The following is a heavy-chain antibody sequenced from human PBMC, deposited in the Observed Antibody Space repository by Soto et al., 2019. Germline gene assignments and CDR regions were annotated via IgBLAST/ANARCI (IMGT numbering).Heavy chain of an antibody. V-gene: IGHV3-33*01. Sequence: PGGSLRLSCAASGFTFSSYGMHWVRQAPGKGLEWVAVIWYDGSNKYYADSVKGRFTISRDNSKNTLYLQMNSLRAEDTAVYYCARGATSYYYDSSGSDYYFDYWGQGTLVTVSS. D-gene: IGHD3-22*01. CDR3: ARGATSYYYDSSGSDYYFDY. CDR1: GFTFSSYG. CDR2: IWYDGSNK. J-gene: IGHJ4*02.